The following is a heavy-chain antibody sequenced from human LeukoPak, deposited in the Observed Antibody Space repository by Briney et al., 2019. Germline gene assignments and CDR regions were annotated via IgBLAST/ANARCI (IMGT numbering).Heavy chain of an antibody. CDR2: IYYSGGT. J-gene: IGHJ3*02. Sequence: PSETLSLTCTVSGGSISSSSYYWGWIRQPPGKGLEWIGSIYYSGGTYYNPSLKSRVTISVDTSKNQFSLKLSSVTAADTAVYYCARHPHSGCETFTQTIWGQGTMVTVSS. CDR3: ARHPHSGCETFTQTI. D-gene: IGHD5-12*01. CDR1: GGSISSSSYY. V-gene: IGHV4-39*01.